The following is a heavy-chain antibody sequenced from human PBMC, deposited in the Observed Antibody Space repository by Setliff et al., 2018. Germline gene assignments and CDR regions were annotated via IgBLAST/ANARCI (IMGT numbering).Heavy chain of an antibody. CDR1: GGFSTHA. V-gene: IGHV1-69*05. CDR3: ASALIRRVAVAGKSQFDY. CDR2: IIPILGTT. J-gene: IGHJ4*01. Sequence: SVKVSCKASGGFSTHAISWVRQVPGQGLEWMGGIIPILGTTDYAQNFQRRVTITTDESTSSAYLEMSNLRSEDTAVYYCASALIRRVAVAGKSQFDYWGQGTLVTVSS. D-gene: IGHD6-19*01.